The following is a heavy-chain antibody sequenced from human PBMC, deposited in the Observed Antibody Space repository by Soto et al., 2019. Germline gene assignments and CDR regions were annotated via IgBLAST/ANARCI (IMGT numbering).Heavy chain of an antibody. CDR3: AKAVVAADYGSGSYYNVGHYHGIVV. CDR2: ISGSGGST. CDR1: GFTFSSYA. V-gene: IGHV3-23*01. J-gene: IGHJ6*02. Sequence: PGGSLRLSCAASGFTFSSYAMSWVRQAPGKGLEWVSAISGSGGSTYYADSVKGRFTISRDNSKNTLYLQMNSLRAEDTAVYYCAKAVVAADYGSGSYYNVGHYHGIVVWGPTPPVTVS. D-gene: IGHD3-10*01.